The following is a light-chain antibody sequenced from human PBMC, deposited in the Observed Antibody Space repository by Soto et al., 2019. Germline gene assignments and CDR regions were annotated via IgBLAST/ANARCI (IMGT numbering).Light chain of an antibody. CDR3: QQYASSPYT. CDR2: GAS. CDR1: QRSSSSY. Sequence: VLPQSPGPLSLSTGERATLSCSASQRSSSSYLAWYQQKPGQAPRLLIYGASRMATGIPDRFSGRESGTDFTLTITTLEPEDSAVYFCQQYASSPYTFGQGTKVDIK. V-gene: IGKV3-20*01. J-gene: IGKJ2*01.